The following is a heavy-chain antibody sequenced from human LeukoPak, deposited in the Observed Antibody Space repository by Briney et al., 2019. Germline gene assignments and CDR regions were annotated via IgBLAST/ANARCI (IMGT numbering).Heavy chain of an antibody. Sequence: GGSLRLSCAASGFTFSADTMNWVRQAPGKGLEWVSSITHSSNYKHYADSVRGRFTISRDNANNSLYLQMDSLRAEDTAVYFCARVGGTMLPLGMDVWGQGTTVTVSS. D-gene: IGHD3-10*02. J-gene: IGHJ6*02. CDR2: ITHSSNYK. CDR3: ARVGGTMLPLGMDV. V-gene: IGHV3-21*06. CDR1: GFTFSADT.